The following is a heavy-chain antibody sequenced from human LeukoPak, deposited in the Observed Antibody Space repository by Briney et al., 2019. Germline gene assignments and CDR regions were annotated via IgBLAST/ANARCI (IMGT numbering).Heavy chain of an antibody. J-gene: IGHJ5*01. CDR3: AKEPREYCSSTSCPNWFDS. CDR1: GFTFSSYS. D-gene: IGHD2-2*01. V-gene: IGHV3-48*01. Sequence: GGSLRLSCAASGFTFSSYSVNWVRQAPGKGLEWVSYISSSGSTIYYADSVKGRFTISRDNAKNSLYLQMNSLRAEDTAVYYCAKEPREYCSSTSCPNWFDSWGQGTLVTVSS. CDR2: ISSSGSTI.